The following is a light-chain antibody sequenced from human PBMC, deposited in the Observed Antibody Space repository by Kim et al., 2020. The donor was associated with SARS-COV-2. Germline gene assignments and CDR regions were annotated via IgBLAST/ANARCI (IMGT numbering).Light chain of an antibody. CDR3: AAWDDSLNGLV. CDR2: SNN. Sequence: ELTQPPSASGTPGQKVTISCSGSSSNIGSNTVNWYQQLPGTAPKLLIYSNNQRPSGVPDRFSGSKSGTSASLAISGLQSEDEADYYCAAWDDSLNGLVFGGGTQLTVL. J-gene: IGLJ2*01. V-gene: IGLV1-44*01. CDR1: SSNIGSNT.